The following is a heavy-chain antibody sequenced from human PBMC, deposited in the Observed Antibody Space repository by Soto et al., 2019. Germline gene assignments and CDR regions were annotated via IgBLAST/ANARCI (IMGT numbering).Heavy chain of an antibody. V-gene: IGHV3-23*01. D-gene: IGHD2-15*01. Sequence: PGGSLRLSCAASGFTFSSYAMSWVRQAPGKGLEWVSAISGSGGSTYYADSVKGRFTISRDNSKNTLYLQMNSLRAEDTAVYYCAKSVGYCSGGSCYPGYYFDYWGQGTLVTVSS. CDR2: ISGSGGST. J-gene: IGHJ4*02. CDR3: AKSVGYCSGGSCYPGYYFDY. CDR1: GFTFSSYA.